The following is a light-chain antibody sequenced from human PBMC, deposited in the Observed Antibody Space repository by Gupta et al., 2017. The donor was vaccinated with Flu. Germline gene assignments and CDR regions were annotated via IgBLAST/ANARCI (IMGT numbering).Light chain of an antibody. CDR3: QQYNTYSSYT. J-gene: IGKJ2*01. CDR2: RAS. Sequence: DIQMTHSPSTLSASVGDRVTITCRASQSISDWLAWYQQKPGKAPQVLIYRASTLDSGVPSRCSGSGSGTEFTLTISSLQHDDFATYYCQQYNTYSSYTFGQGTRLEIK. V-gene: IGKV1-5*03. CDR1: QSISDW.